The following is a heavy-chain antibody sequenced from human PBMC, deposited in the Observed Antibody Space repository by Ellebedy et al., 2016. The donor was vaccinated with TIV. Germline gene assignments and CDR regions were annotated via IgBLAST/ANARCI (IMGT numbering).Heavy chain of an antibody. CDR1: GDSVSSNSVA. CDR3: VRGSRGAFDI. CDR2: TYYRSKWYN. J-gene: IGHJ3*02. Sequence: SQTLSLTCAISGDSVSSNSVAWHWIRQSPSRGLECLGRTYYRSKWYNEYAVSVKSRITINPDTSKNQFSLQLNSLTPEDQAQYYCVRGSRGAFDIWGQGTMVTVSS. V-gene: IGHV6-1*01.